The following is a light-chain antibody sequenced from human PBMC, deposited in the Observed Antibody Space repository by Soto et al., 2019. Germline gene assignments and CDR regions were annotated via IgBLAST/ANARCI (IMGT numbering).Light chain of an antibody. J-gene: IGLJ1*01. CDR1: NSDIGTYNY. CDR2: EVS. CDR3: SSYTSTSTLYV. V-gene: IGLV2-14*01. Sequence: LTQPASVSGSPGQSITISCTGSNSDIGTYNYVSWYQQHPGKAPKLVISEVSNRPSGISDRFSGSKSGSAASLTISGLQAEDEATYYCSSYTSTSTLYVFGPGTKVTVL.